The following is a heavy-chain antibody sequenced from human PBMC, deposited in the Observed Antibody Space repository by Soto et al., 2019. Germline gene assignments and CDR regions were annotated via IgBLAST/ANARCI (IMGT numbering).Heavy chain of an antibody. V-gene: IGHV3-66*01. J-gene: IGHJ4*02. CDR1: GVTVSNNY. D-gene: IGHD4-17*01. CDR3: ARNVPVTTLGY. CDR2: IYSTGKT. Sequence: EVKLVESGGGLVQPGGSLRLSCAASGVTVSNNYMTWVRQAPGKGLELVSSIYSTGKTFYADSVKGRSTISRDTSKNTLYLQMNSLRVEDTAVYDCARNVPVTTLGYWGQGTLVTVSS.